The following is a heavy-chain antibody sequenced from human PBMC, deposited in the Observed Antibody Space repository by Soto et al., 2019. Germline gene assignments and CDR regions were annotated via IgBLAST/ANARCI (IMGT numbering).Heavy chain of an antibody. CDR3: ARDLGGNWFDP. V-gene: IGHV4-59*01. D-gene: IGHD3-16*01. CDR1: GGSISSYY. Sequence: SETLSLTCTVSGGSISSYYWSWIRQPPGKGLEWIGYIYYSESTNYNPSLKSRVTISVDTSKNQFSLKLSSVTAADTAVYYCARDLGGNWFDPWGQGTLVTVS. CDR2: IYYSEST. J-gene: IGHJ5*02.